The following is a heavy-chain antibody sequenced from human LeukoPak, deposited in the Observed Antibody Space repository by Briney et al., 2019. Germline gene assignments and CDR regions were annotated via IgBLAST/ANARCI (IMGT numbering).Heavy chain of an antibody. Sequence: GGSLRLSCAASGFTVSSNYMSWVRQAPGKGLEWVSVIYSGGSTYYADSVKGRFTISRDNSKNTLYLQMNSLRAEDTAVYYCARGPGPFWSGYGNIDYWGQGTLVTVSS. CDR3: ARGPGPFWSGYGNIDY. CDR2: IYSGGST. J-gene: IGHJ4*02. D-gene: IGHD3-3*01. V-gene: IGHV3-53*01. CDR1: GFTVSSNY.